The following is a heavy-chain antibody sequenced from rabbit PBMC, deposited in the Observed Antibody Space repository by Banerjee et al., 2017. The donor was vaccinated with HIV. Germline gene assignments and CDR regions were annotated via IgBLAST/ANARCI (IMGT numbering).Heavy chain of an antibody. V-gene: IGHV1S40*01. D-gene: IGHD2-1*01. J-gene: IGHJ4*01. CDR1: GFTLSGYW. CDR3: ARGYCFILLVMLIILLRRVGL. Sequence: QLLEESGGDLVKPGASLTLTCTASGFTLSGYWICWVRQAPGKGLEWIACISGSSGTTYYASWAKGRFTISKTSSTTVTLQMTSLTAADTATYFCARGYCFILLVMLIILLRRVGLWGPGTLVTVS. CDR2: ISGSSGTT.